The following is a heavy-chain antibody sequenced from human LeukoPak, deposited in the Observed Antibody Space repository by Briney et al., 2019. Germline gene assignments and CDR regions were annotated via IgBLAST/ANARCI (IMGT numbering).Heavy chain of an antibody. CDR2: VHLDGRT. J-gene: IGHJ4*02. D-gene: IGHD6-25*01. CDR3: AREGGFYRPLDY. V-gene: IGHV4-4*02. Sequence: PSETLSLTCGVSGGSVSSTNWWTWIRQPPGKGLEWIGEVHLDGRTNFNPSLKSRLTMSVDLSENHVSLTLTPVTAADTAVYYCAREGGFYRPLDYSGQGTLVTASS. CDR1: GGSVSSTNW.